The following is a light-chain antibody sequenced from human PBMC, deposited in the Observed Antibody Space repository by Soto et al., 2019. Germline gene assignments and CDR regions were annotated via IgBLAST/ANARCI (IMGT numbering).Light chain of an antibody. Sequence: QSALTQPASVAGSPGQSITISCTGSSSDVGSYTLVSWYQQHPGKAPKLMIYEVSKRPSGVSNRFSGSKSGNTASLTISGLQAEDESDYYCCSYTSSSTGVFGTGTKLTVL. CDR2: EVS. V-gene: IGLV2-14*02. CDR3: CSYTSSSTGV. CDR1: SSDVGSYTL. J-gene: IGLJ1*01.